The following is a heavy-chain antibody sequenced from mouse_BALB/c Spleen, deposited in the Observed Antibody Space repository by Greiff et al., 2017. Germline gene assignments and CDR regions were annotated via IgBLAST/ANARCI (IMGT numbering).Heavy chain of an antibody. Sequence: EVQLVESGPGLVKPSQSLSLTCTVTGYSITSDYAWNWIRQFPGNKLEWMGYISYSGSTSYNPSLKSRISITRDTSKNQFFLQLNSVTTEDTATYYCAKGLLWDAMDYWGQGTSVTVSS. V-gene: IGHV3-2*02. J-gene: IGHJ4*01. CDR3: AKGLLWDAMDY. D-gene: IGHD2-10*01. CDR2: ISYSGST. CDR1: GYSITSDYA.